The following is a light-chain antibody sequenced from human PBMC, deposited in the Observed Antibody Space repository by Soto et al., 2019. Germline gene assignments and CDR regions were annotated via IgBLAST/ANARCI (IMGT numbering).Light chain of an antibody. V-gene: IGLV2-14*02. CDR1: GSDVGSQNL. J-gene: IGLJ1*01. CDR2: EDS. CDR3: SSYTTSTTYV. Sequence: QSVLTQPASVSGSPGQSITISCTGTGSDVGSQNLVSWYQQHPGKAPKLMIYEDSDRPSGVSHRFSGSKSGNTASLTISGLQAEDEADYYCSSYTTSTTYVFGTGTKVTVL.